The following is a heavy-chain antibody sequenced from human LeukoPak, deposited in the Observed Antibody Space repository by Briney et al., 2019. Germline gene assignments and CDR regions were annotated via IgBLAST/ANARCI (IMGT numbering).Heavy chain of an antibody. CDR1: GGSISSGSYY. J-gene: IGHJ4*02. CDR3: ARDGRYSGSYTTHQ. D-gene: IGHD1-26*01. Sequence: SETLSLTCTVSGGSISSGSYYWSWVRQPAGKGLEWIGRIYPSGSTNYNPSFKSRVTISVDTSKNQFSLKLSSVTAADTAVYYCARDGRYSGSYTTHQWGQEPWSPSPQ. V-gene: IGHV4-61*02. CDR2: IYPSGST.